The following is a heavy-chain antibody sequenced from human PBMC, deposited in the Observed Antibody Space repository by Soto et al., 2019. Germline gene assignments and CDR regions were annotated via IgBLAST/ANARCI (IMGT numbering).Heavy chain of an antibody. CDR1: GFTFSSYG. CDR3: ARWGACDY. V-gene: IGHV3-30*03. J-gene: IGHJ4*02. D-gene: IGHD1-26*01. Sequence: QVQLVESGGGVVQPGRSLRLSCAASGFTFSSYGMHWVRQAPGEGLEWVSIISYDGGNKYYADSVKGRFTISRDNSKNTLYLQMNSLRAEDTAVYYCARWGACDYWGQGTLVTVSS. CDR2: ISYDGGNK.